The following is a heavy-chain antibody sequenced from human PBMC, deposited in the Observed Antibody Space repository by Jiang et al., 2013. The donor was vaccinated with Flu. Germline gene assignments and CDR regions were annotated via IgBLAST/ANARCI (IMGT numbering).Heavy chain of an antibody. V-gene: IGHV1-46*01. CDR2: INPSGGST. CDR1: GYTFTSYY. Sequence: SVKVSCKASGYTFTSYYMHWVRQAPGQGLEWMGIINPSGGSTSYAQKFQDRVTMTRDTSTSTVYMELSSLRSEDTAVYYCARDRGFEYYDFWSGYYTPGKYYYYYMDVWGKGTTVTVSS. D-gene: IGHD3-3*01. CDR3: ARDRGFEYYDFWSGYYTPGKYYYYYMDV. J-gene: IGHJ6*03.